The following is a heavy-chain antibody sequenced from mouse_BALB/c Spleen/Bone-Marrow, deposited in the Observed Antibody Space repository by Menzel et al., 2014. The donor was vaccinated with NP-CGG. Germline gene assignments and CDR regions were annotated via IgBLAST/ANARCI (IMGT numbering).Heavy chain of an antibody. CDR2: IDPANGNT. Sequence: EVQLVESGAELVKPGASVKLSCTASGFKIKDTYMHWVKQRPERGLEWIGRIDPANGNTKYDPKFQGKATITADTSSNTAYLQLSSLTSEDTAVYYCASYYYGRAWFAYWAKGLWSLSLQ. D-gene: IGHD1-1*01. V-gene: IGHV14-3*02. CDR1: GFKIKDTY. CDR3: ASYYYGRAWFAY. J-gene: IGHJ3*01.